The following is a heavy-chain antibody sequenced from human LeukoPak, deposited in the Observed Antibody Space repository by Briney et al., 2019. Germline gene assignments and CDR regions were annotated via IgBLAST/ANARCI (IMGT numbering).Heavy chain of an antibody. CDR1: GFTFCTYW. D-gene: IGHD6-19*01. V-gene: IGHV3-74*01. J-gene: IGHJ4*02. CDR3: ARGQSSGWYPD. CDR2: INNDGSST. Sequence: PGGSLRLSCAASGFTFCTYWMHWVRQAPGKGLVWVSRINNDGSSTGYADSVKGRFTISRDNVKNTVYLQMNSLTAEDTAVYYCARGQSSGWYPDWGQGTLVTVSS.